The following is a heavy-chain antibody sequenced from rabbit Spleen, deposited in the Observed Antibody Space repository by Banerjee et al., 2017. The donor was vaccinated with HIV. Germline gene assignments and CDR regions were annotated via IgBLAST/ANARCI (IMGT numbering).Heavy chain of an antibody. V-gene: IGHV1S45*01. D-gene: IGHD1-1*01. J-gene: IGHJ6*01. CDR2: IDTGTTGST. CDR1: GFSFSSGYD. CDR3: ARDTSSSFSSYGMDL. Sequence: QEQLVESGGDLVKPGASLTLTCTASGFSFSSGYDMCWVRQAPGKGLEWIACIDTGTTGSTYYASWAKGRLTISKTSTTVDLKMTSLTAADTATYFCARDTSSSFSSYGMDLWGPGTLVTVS.